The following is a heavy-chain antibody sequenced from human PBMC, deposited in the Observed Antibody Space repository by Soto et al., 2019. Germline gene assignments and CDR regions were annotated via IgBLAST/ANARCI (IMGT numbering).Heavy chain of an antibody. CDR2: INHSGST. CDR3: ARHTVLRYFDWRLEYFQH. Sequence: QVQLQQWGAGLLKPSETLSLTCAVYGGSFSGYYWSWIRQPPGKGLEWIGEINHSGSTNYNPSLKSRVTISVDTSKNQFSLKLSSVTAADTAVYYCARHTVLRYFDWRLEYFQHWGQGTLVTVSS. CDR1: GGSFSGYY. D-gene: IGHD3-9*01. J-gene: IGHJ1*01. V-gene: IGHV4-34*01.